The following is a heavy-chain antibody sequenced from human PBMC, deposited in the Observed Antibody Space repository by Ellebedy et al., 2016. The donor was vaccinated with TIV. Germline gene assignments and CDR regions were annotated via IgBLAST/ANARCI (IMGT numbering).Heavy chain of an antibody. D-gene: IGHD2-15*01. V-gene: IGHV4-39*01. CDR3: ARHFAHSRFDP. Sequence: MPSETLSLTCAVYGGSFSDYYWGWIRQPPGKGLEWIGSIYYSGSPYYSPSLKSRVTISVDTSKNQFSLKLSSVTAADTAVYYCARHFAHSRFDPWGQGTLVTVSS. CDR1: GGSFSDYY. J-gene: IGHJ5*02. CDR2: IYYSGSP.